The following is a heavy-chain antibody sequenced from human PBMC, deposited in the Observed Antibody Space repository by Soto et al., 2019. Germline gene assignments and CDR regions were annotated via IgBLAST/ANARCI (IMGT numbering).Heavy chain of an antibody. CDR2: IYWDDDK. D-gene: IGHD6-19*01. CDR1: GFSLSTSGVG. CDR3: ARISGWLDY. J-gene: IGHJ4*02. V-gene: IGHV2-5*02. Sequence: KESGPTLVKPTQTLTLTCTFSGFSLSTSGVGVGWIRQHPGKALEWLALIYWDDDKRYIPSLKSRLTITKDTSKNQVVITMTNVDTGDTATYYCARISGWLDYWGQGTLVTVSS.